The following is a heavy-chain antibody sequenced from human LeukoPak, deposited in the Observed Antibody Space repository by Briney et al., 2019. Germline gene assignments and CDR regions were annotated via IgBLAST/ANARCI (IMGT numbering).Heavy chain of an antibody. D-gene: IGHD3-3*01. Sequence: PSETPSLTCAVYGGSFSGYYWSWIRQPPGKGLEWIGEINHSGSTNYNPSLKSRVTISVDTSKNQFSLKLSSVTAADTAVYYCARSPLGITIFGVVTSYGMDVWGQGTTVTVSS. J-gene: IGHJ6*02. V-gene: IGHV4-34*01. CDR2: INHSGST. CDR1: GGSFSGYY. CDR3: ARSPLGITIFGVVTSYGMDV.